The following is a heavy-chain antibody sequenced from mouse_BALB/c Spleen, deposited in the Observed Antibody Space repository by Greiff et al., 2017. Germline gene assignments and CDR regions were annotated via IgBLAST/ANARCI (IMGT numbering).Heavy chain of an antibody. CDR3: ARSRYDVDY. CDR1: GYTFTSYW. CDR2: ITPSNGRT. Sequence: QVQLKQPGAELVKPGASVKLSCKASGYTFTSYWMHWVKQRPGQGLEWIGEITPSNGRTNYNEKFKSKATLTVDKSSSTAYMQLSSLTSEDSAVYYCARSRYDVDYWGQGTTLTVAS. D-gene: IGHD2-14*01. V-gene: IGHV1S81*02. J-gene: IGHJ2*01.